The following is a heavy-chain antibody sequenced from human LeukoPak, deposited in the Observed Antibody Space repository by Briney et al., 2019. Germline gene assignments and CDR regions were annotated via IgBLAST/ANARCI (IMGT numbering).Heavy chain of an antibody. Sequence: SETLSLTCAVYGGSFSGYYWSWIRQPPGKGLEWIGEINHSGSTNYNPSLKSRVTISVDTSKNQFSLKLSSVTAADTAVYYCARGSPEKVLLRFGELDGQPYYFDYWGQGTLVTVSS. CDR2: INHSGST. D-gene: IGHD3-10*01. V-gene: IGHV4-34*01. CDR1: GGSFSGYY. J-gene: IGHJ4*02. CDR3: ARGSPEKVLLRFGELDGQPYYFDY.